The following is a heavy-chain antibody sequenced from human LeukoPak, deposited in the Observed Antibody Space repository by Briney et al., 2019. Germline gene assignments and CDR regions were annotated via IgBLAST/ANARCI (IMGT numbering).Heavy chain of an antibody. D-gene: IGHD3-22*01. Sequence: ASVKVSCKASGYTFTGYYMHWVRQAPGQGLEWMGWINPNSGGTNYAQKFQGRVTMTRDTSTSTVYMELSSLRSEDTAVYYCARVGDSSGYGGDYWGQGTLVTVSS. J-gene: IGHJ4*02. V-gene: IGHV1-2*02. CDR1: GYTFTGYY. CDR2: INPNSGGT. CDR3: ARVGDSSGYGGDY.